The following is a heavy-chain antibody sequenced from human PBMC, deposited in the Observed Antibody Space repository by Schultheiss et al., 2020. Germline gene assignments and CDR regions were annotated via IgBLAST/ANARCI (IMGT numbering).Heavy chain of an antibody. CDR3: ARLPLVGLYYGSESYYKHNDY. CDR1: GGSIRSSSHY. Sequence: SQTLSLTCTVSGGSIRSSSHYWGWIRQPPGKGLEWIGSIYYSGSTFYYPSLKSRVTISVDTSKNQFSLKLSSVTAADTAVYYCARLPLVGLYYGSESYYKHNDYWGQGTLVTVSS. D-gene: IGHD3-10*01. V-gene: IGHV4-39*07. CDR2: IYYSGST. J-gene: IGHJ4*02.